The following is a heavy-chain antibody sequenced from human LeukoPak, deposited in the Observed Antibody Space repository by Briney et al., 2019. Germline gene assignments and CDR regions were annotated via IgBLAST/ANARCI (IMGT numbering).Heavy chain of an antibody. J-gene: IGHJ5*02. CDR3: ARRSSSWYPGWFDP. V-gene: IGHV4-39*01. Sequence: SKTLSLTCTVSGGSISSSSYYWGWIRQPPGKGLEWIGSIYYSGSTYYNPSLKSRVAISVDTSKNQFSLKLSSVTGADTAVYYCARRSSSWYPGWFDPWGQGTLVTVSS. D-gene: IGHD6-13*01. CDR2: IYYSGST. CDR1: GGSISSSSYY.